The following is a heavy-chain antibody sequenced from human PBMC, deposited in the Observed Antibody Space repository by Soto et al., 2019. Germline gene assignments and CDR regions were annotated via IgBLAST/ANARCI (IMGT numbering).Heavy chain of an antibody. CDR2: IYYSGST. D-gene: IGHD6-13*01. CDR1: GGSISSYY. J-gene: IGHJ4*02. Sequence: SETLSLTCTVSGGSISSYYWSWIRQPPGKGLEWIGYIYYSGSTNYNPSLKSRVTISVDTSKNQFSLKLSSVTAADTAVYYCARLEAAAGIGHYWGQGTLVTVSS. CDR3: ARLEAAAGIGHY. V-gene: IGHV4-59*08.